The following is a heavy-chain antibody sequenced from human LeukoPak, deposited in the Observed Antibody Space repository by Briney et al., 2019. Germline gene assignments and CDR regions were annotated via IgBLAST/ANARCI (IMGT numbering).Heavy chain of an antibody. D-gene: IGHD6-13*01. J-gene: IGHJ5*02. V-gene: IGHV4-38-2*02. CDR3: ARDKYSSSWGGDWFDP. CDR1: GYSISSGYY. CDR2: IYHSGST. Sequence: SETLSLTCAVSGYSISSGYYWGWIRQPPGEGLEWIGSIYHSGSTYYNPSLKSRVTISVDTSKNQFSLKLSSVTAADTAVYYCARDKYSSSWGGDWFDPWGQGTLVTVSS.